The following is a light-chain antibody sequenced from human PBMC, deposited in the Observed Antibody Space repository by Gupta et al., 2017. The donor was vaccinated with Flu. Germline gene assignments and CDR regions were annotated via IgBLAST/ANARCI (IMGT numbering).Light chain of an antibody. Sequence: RVTISGSGSSSNIGSNNVNWYQHGTGTAPKLLIYSNNQRHAGVPERFSGSKYGTSASMAISGLQAEDEADFYCAAGDDSRNGRLFGGGTKLTVL. CDR1: SSNIGSNN. CDR3: AAGDDSRNGRL. CDR2: SNN. J-gene: IGLJ3*02. V-gene: IGLV1-44*01.